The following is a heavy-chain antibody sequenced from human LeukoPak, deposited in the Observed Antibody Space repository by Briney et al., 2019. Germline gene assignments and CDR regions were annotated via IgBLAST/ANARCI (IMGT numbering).Heavy chain of an antibody. CDR2: IAPSDSYT. J-gene: IGHJ5*02. CDR3: ARALVGATDWFDP. CDR1: GHSFTSHW. V-gene: IGHV5-10-1*01. Sequence: GESLKISCKGSGHSFTSHWITWVRQMPGKGLEWMGRIAPSDSYTNYSPSFQGHVTISADKSISTAYLQWSSLKASDTAMYYCARALVGATDWFDPRGQGTLVTVSS. D-gene: IGHD1-26*01.